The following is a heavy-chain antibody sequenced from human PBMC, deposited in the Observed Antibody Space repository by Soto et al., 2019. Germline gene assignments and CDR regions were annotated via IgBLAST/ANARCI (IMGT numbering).Heavy chain of an antibody. V-gene: IGHV1-69*04. J-gene: IGHJ4*02. Sequence: SVKVSCKASGGTFSSYTISWVRQAPGQGLEWMGRIIPILGIANYAQKFQGRVTITADKSTSTAYMELSSLRSEDTAVYYCARDSGSWNYSHFDYWGQGTLVTVSS. CDR3: ARDSGSWNYSHFDY. D-gene: IGHD1-7*01. CDR2: IIPILGIA. CDR1: GGTFSSYT.